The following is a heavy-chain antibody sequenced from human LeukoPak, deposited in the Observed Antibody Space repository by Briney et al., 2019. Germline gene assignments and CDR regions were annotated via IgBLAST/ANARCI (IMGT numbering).Heavy chain of an antibody. V-gene: IGHV1-2*02. CDR2: INPNSGGT. CDR1: GYTFTGYY. Sequence: ASVKVSCKASGYTFTGYYMHWVRQAPGQGLEWMGWINPNSGGTNYAQKFQGRVTMTRDTSISTAYMELSRLRSDDTAVYYCARRAGAYSHPYDYWGQGTLVAVSS. J-gene: IGHJ4*02. D-gene: IGHD4/OR15-4a*01. CDR3: ARRAGAYSHPYDY.